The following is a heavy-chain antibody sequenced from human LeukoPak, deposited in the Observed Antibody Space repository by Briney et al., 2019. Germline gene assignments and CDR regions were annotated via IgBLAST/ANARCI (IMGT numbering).Heavy chain of an antibody. CDR1: GGSFSNYS. CDR3: ATIYGDFSDFDY. V-gene: IGHV4-34*01. J-gene: IGHJ4*02. D-gene: IGHD4-17*01. CDR2: ITHHGRT. Sequence: SETLSLTCAIYGGSFSNYSYNWVRQPPGKGLEWIVEITHHGRTNYNPSLKSRVTISVDTSKNQFSLKLSSVAAADTAVYYCATIYGDFSDFDYWGQGTLVTVSS.